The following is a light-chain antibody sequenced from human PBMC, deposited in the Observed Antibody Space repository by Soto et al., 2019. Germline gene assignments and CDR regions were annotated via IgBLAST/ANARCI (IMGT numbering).Light chain of an antibody. J-gene: IGKJ5*01. CDR3: QQRQYWPPIT. CDR2: DAS. V-gene: IGKV3-11*01. Sequence: EFVLTQSPATLSLSPGERATLSCRTSLSVSSYLAWYQQKPGQAPRLLIYDASNRATGIPARFTGSGSGTDFNLTISTLEPEDFAVYYCQQRQYWPPITFGQGTRLEIK. CDR1: LSVSSY.